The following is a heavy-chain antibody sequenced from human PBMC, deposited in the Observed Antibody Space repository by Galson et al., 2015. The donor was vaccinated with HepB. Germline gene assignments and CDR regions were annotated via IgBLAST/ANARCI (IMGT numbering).Heavy chain of an antibody. Sequence: SLRLSCAASGFSFSNYAMSWVRQAPGKGLEWVSGISGSSGVTYYAGSVKGRFIISRDNAKNALYLHMDSLRAEDTAVYYCVKDVTGRSGWYGGYFDYWGQGTAVTVSS. CDR1: GFSFSNYA. J-gene: IGHJ4*02. D-gene: IGHD6-19*01. CDR2: ISGSSGVT. V-gene: IGHV3-23*01. CDR3: VKDVTGRSGWYGGYFDY.